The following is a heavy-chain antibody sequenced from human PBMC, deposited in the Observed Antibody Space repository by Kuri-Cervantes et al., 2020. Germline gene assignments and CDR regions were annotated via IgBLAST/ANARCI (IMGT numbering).Heavy chain of an antibody. CDR2: IKQDGSEK. D-gene: IGHD5-24*01. CDR3: ARDVRDGYKNHYWYFDL. CDR1: GFTFSSYW. Sequence: GGSLRLSCAASGFTFSSYWMSWVRQAPGKGLEWVANIKQDGSEKYYVDSVKGRFTVSRDNAKNSLYLQMNSLRAEDTAVYYCARDVRDGYKNHYWYFDLWGRGTLVTVSS. J-gene: IGHJ2*01. V-gene: IGHV3-7*01.